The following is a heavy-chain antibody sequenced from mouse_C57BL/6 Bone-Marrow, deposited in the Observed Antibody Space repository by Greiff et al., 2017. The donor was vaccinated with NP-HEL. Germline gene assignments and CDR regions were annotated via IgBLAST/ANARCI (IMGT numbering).Heavy chain of an antibody. CDR2: ISGGGGNT. CDR3: ARGGYYGSSSLFFDY. J-gene: IGHJ2*01. D-gene: IGHD1-1*01. CDR1: GFTFSSYT. V-gene: IGHV5-9*01. Sequence: EVMLVESGGGLVKPGGSLKLSCAASGFTFSSYTMSWVRQTPEKRLEWVATISGGGGNTYYPDSVKGRFTISRDNAKNTLYLQRSSLRSEDTALYYGARGGYYGSSSLFFDYWGQGTTLTVSS.